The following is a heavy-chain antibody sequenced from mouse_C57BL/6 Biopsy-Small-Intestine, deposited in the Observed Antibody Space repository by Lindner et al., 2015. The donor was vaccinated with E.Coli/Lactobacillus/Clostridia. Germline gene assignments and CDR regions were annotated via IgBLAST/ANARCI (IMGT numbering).Heavy chain of an antibody. V-gene: IGHV7-3*01. D-gene: IGHD1-1*01. J-gene: IGHJ4*01. CDR3: ARYDPVVATRAMDY. Sequence: VQLQESGGGLVQPGGSLSLSCAASGFTFTDYYMSWVRQPPGKALEWLGFIRNKPNGYTTEYSASVKGRFTISRDNSQSILYLQMNALRAEDSATYYCARYDPVVATRAMDYWGQGTSVTVSS. CDR1: GFTFTDYY. CDR2: IRNKPNGYTT.